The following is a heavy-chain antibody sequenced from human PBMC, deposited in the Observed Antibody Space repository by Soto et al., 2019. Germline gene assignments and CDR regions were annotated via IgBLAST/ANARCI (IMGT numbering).Heavy chain of an antibody. CDR2: ISAGGVGT. V-gene: IGHV3-23*01. CDR3: VKSLLAVAGFYYYMDV. CDR1: GFTFNTYA. Sequence: EVQLLESGGGLVQPGGSLRLSCAASGFTFNTYAMSWVRQAPGKGLEWVSAISAGGVGTYYADSVKGRLTISRDNSKSTLYLQMNNLRAEDTAVYYCVKSLLAVAGFYYYMDVWGKGTTVTVSS. J-gene: IGHJ6*03. D-gene: IGHD6-19*01.